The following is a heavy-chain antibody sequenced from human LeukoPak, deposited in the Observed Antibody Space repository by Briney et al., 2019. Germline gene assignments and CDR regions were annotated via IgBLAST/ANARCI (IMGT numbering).Heavy chain of an antibody. CDR2: IIPIFGTA. D-gene: IGHD5-24*01. CDR3: ARDRDGSYLDY. CDR1: GGTFSNYA. V-gene: IGHV1-69*06. J-gene: IGHJ4*02. Sequence: GASVKVSCKASGGTFSNYAINWVRQAPGQGLEWMGGIIPIFGTANYAQKFQGRVTITADKSTSTVYMELNSLKSEDTAVYYCARDRDGSYLDYWGQGTLVTVSS.